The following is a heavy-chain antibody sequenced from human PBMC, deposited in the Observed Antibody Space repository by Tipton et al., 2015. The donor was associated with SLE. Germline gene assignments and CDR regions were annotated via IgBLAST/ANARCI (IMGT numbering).Heavy chain of an antibody. CDR3: ARGWYCSGGSCPDY. CDR1: GGSISSYY. CDR2: IYHSGST. D-gene: IGHD2-15*01. V-gene: IGHV4-59*12. J-gene: IGHJ4*02. Sequence: TLSLTCTVSGGSISSYYWSWIRQPPGKGLEWIGYIYHSGSTNYNPSLKSRVTISVDTSKNQFSLKLSSVTAADTAVYYCARGWYCSGGSCPDYWGQGTLVTVSS.